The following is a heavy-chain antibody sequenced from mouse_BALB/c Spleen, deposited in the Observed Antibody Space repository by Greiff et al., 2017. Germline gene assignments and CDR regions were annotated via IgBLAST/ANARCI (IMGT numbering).Heavy chain of an antibody. J-gene: IGHJ3*01. CDR2: INPSNGRT. Sequence: VQLQQPGAELVKPGASVKLSCKASGYPFTSYWMHWVKQRPGQGLEWIGEINPSNGRTNYNEKFKSKATLTVDKSSSTAYMQLSSLTSEDSAVYYCARGLLFAYWGQGTLVTVSA. V-gene: IGHV1S81*02. CDR3: ARGLLFAY. CDR1: GYPFTSYW.